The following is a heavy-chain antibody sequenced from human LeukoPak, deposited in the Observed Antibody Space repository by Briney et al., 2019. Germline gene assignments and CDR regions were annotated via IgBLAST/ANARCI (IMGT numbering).Heavy chain of an antibody. Sequence: PGGSLRLSCAGSGFTFSSYAMSWVRQAPGQGLEWASVISDSGDYTSYADSVRGRFTISRDNSRNTLYLQIISLRPEDTAVYYCAKDTSIGKYCTNGVCSPFDYWGQGTLVTVSS. CDR3: AKDTSIGKYCTNGVCSPFDY. J-gene: IGHJ4*02. D-gene: IGHD2-8*01. V-gene: IGHV3-23*01. CDR2: ISDSGDYT. CDR1: GFTFSSYA.